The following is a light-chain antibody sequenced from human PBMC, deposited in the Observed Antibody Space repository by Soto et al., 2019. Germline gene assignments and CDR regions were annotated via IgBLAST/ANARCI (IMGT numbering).Light chain of an antibody. J-gene: IGKJ5*01. Sequence: EIVMTQSPATLAVSPGEMATLSCRFSQSVSSNLAWYQQKPGQAPRLLIYDASTRATGIPARFSGSGSGTEFTLTISSLQSEDFAVYYCQQYNNWPPITFGQGTRLEIK. CDR3: QQYNNWPPIT. V-gene: IGKV3-15*01. CDR1: QSVSSN. CDR2: DAS.